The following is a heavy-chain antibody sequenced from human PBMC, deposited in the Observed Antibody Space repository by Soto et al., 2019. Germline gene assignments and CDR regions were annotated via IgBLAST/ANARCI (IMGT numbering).Heavy chain of an antibody. D-gene: IGHD1-1*01. CDR1: GFTFSTFA. Sequence: EVQLLESGGGVVQPGGSLRLSCSASGFTFSTFAMGWVRQAPGKGLEWVSSINATRGSRYYGDSVKGRFTVSRDNSINTAQLQINNLRAADTAIYYCVTDSDFEQQRFAGLDHWGQGTLVTVSS. CDR2: INATRGSR. J-gene: IGHJ4*02. CDR3: VTDSDFEQQRFAGLDH. V-gene: IGHV3-23*02.